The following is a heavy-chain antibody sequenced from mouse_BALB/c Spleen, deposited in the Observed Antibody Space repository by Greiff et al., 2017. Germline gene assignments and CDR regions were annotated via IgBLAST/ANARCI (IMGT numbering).Heavy chain of an antibody. CDR3: ARWDYGNYVNFDY. V-gene: IGHV1-9*01. D-gene: IGHD2-1*01. J-gene: IGHJ2*01. Sequence: VQLQQSGAELMKPGASVKISCKATGYTFSSYWIEWVKQRPGHGLEWIGEILPGSGSTNYNEKFKGKATFTADTSSNTAYMQLSSLTSEDSAVYYCARWDYGNYVNFDYWGQGTTRTVSS. CDR2: ILPGSGST. CDR1: GYTFSSYW.